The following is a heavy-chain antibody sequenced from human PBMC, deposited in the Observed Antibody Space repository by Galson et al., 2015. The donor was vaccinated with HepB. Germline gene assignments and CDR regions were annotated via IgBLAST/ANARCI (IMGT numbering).Heavy chain of an antibody. CDR3: ASSRITRGWFDP. D-gene: IGHD3-10*01. CDR1: GFTFSSYA. CDR2: ISYDGSNK. Sequence: SLRLSCAASGFTFSSYAMHWVRQAPGKGLEWVAVISYDGSNKYYADSVKGRFTISRDNSKNTLYLQMNSLRAEDTAVYYCASSRITRGWFDPWGQGTLVTVSS. J-gene: IGHJ5*02. V-gene: IGHV3-30-3*01.